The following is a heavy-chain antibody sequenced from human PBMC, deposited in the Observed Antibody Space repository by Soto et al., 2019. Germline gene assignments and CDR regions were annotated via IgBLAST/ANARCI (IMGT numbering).Heavy chain of an antibody. D-gene: IGHD2-2*01. CDR2: ISGSGGST. CDR3: AKDPQVVQAAIGFDS. Sequence: EVQLLESGGGLVQPGGSLRLSCAASGFTFSSYAMSWVRQAPGKRLEWVSDISGSGGSTYYADSVKGRFTITRDNSKNTRYLQMNGLRAEDTAVYYCAKDPQVVQAAIGFDSWGQGTLVTVSS. V-gene: IGHV3-23*01. J-gene: IGHJ5*01. CDR1: GFTFSSYA.